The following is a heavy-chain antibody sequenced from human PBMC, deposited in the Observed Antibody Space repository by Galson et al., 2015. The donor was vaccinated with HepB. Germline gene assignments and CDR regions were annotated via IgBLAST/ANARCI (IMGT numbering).Heavy chain of an antibody. Sequence: SLRLSCAASGFTFRNYAMSWVRQAPGRGLEWVSIISGGGGSPDYADSVRGRFTISRDNSKNTLHLQMDSLRADDTAVYYCTNGPREDYGSGTYYNSGYWGQGTLVTVSS. CDR1: GFTFRNYA. J-gene: IGHJ4*02. CDR2: ISGGGGSP. CDR3: TNGPREDYGSGTYYNSGY. D-gene: IGHD3-10*01. V-gene: IGHV3-23*01.